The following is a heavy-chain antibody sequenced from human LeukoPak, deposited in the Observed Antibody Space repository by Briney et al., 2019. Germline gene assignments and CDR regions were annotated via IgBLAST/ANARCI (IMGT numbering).Heavy chain of an antibody. V-gene: IGHV4-4*07. CDR2: IYTSGST. Sequence: SETLSLTCTVSGGSISSYYWSWIRQPAGKGLEWIGRIYTSGSTNYNPSLKSRVTMSVDTSKNQFSLKLSSVPAADTAVYYCARDATMVRGVIIEYNWFDPWGQGTLVTVSS. D-gene: IGHD3-10*01. CDR3: ARDATMVRGVIIEYNWFDP. CDR1: GGSISSYY. J-gene: IGHJ5*02.